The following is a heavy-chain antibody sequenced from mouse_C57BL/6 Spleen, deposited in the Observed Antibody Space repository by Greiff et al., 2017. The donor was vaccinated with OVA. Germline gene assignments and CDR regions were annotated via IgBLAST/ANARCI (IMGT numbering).Heavy chain of an antibody. V-gene: IGHV1-69*01. Sequence: VQLQQPGAELVMPGASVKLSCKASGYTFTSYWMHWVKQRPGQGLEWIGEIDPSDSYTNYNQKFKGKSTLTVDKSSSTAYMQLSSLTSEDSAVYYCARYVYGSSLDYWGQGTTLTVSS. D-gene: IGHD1-1*01. CDR1: GYTFTSYW. CDR2: IDPSDSYT. CDR3: ARYVYGSSLDY. J-gene: IGHJ2*01.